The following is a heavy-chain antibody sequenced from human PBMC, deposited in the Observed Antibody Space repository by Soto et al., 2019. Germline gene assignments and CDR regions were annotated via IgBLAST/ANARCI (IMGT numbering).Heavy chain of an antibody. V-gene: IGHV1-69*08. J-gene: IGHJ3*01. CDR3: ARDRITTRGDAFDL. CDR1: GGTFSTYI. Sequence: QVQLVQSGAEVQKPGSSVKVSCKAPGGTFSTYIISWVRQAPGQGLEWMGRIIPIPDITNYAQKFQGRVTITADKSTSTAYMELSSLRSEDTAVYYCARDRITTRGDAFDLWGQGTMVTVSS. D-gene: IGHD3-3*01. CDR2: IIPIPDIT.